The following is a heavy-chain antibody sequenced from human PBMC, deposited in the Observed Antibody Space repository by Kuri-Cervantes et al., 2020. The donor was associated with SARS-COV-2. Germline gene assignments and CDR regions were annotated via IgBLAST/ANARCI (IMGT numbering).Heavy chain of an antibody. Sequence: GSLRLSCAVYGGSFSGYYWSWIRQPPGKGLEWIGEIYHSGSTNYNPSLKSRVTISVDTSKNQFSLKLSSVTAADTAVYYCARGRSFVGNWGQGTLVTVSS. D-gene: IGHD3-16*01. J-gene: IGHJ4*02. CDR2: IYHSGST. CDR3: ARGRSFVGN. CDR1: GGSFSGYY. V-gene: IGHV4-34*01.